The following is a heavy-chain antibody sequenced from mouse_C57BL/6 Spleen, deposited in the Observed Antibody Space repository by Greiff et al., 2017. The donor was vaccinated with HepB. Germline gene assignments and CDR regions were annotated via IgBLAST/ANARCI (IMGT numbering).Heavy chain of an antibody. Sequence: QVQLQQSGAELMKPGASVKLSCKATGYTFTGYWIEWVKQRPGHGLEWIGEILPGSGSTNYNEKFKGKATFTADTSSNTAYMQISSLTTEDSAIYYCARWGTTVVAVNPFDYWGQGTTLTVSS. V-gene: IGHV1-9*01. CDR3: ARWGTTVVAVNPFDY. CDR1: GYTFTGYW. D-gene: IGHD1-1*01. J-gene: IGHJ2*01. CDR2: ILPGSGST.